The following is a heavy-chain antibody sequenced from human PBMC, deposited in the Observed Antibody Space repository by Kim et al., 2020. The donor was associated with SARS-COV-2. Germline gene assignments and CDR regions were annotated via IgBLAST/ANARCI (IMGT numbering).Heavy chain of an antibody. CDR1: GFTFSNAW. D-gene: IGHD3-3*01. V-gene: IGHV3-15*01. CDR3: TTDLSGLYDFWSDP. Sequence: GGSLRLSCAASGFTFSNAWMSWVRQAPGKGLEWVGRIKSKTDGGTTDYAAPVKGRFTISRDDSKNTLYLQMNSLKTEDTAVYYCTTDLSGLYDFWSDPWGQGTLVTVSS. J-gene: IGHJ5*02. CDR2: IKSKTDGGTT.